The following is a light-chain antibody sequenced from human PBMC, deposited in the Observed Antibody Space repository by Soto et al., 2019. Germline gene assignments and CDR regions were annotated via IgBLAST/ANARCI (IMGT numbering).Light chain of an antibody. CDR3: SSFRSSSTSYV. V-gene: IGLV2-14*03. Sequence: QSARTQPASVSGSPGQSITISCTGTSSDIGDSNYVSWYQQHPGKAPKLVIYDVSNRPSGVSNRFSGSKSANTASLTISELQAEDEADYYCSSFRSSSTSYVFGTGTKVTVL. J-gene: IGLJ1*01. CDR1: SSDIGDSNY. CDR2: DVS.